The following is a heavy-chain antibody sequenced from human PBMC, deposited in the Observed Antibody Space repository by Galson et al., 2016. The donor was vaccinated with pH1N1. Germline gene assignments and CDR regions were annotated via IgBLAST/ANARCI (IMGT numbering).Heavy chain of an antibody. CDR3: ARYGDYGFYLDY. J-gene: IGHJ4*02. CDR1: GGSISRSY. CDR2: IYSSGST. D-gene: IGHD4-17*01. Sequence: LSLTCTVSGGSISRSYWTWIRQPPGKGLEWIGYIYSSGSTNYSPALQSRVTMSVDTSKNEFSLTQRSVTAADTAVYFCARYGDYGFYLDYWGQGSLVTVSS. V-gene: IGHV4-59*01.